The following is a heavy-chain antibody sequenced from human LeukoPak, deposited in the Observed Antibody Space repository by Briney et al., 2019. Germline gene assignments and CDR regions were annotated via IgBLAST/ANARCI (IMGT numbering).Heavy chain of an antibody. D-gene: IGHD2-15*01. CDR3: ARKGVAAASLSGDY. V-gene: IGHV1-2*02. Sequence: ASVKVSCKASGYTFTGYYMHWVRQAPGQGLEWMGWINPNSGGTNYAQKFQGRVTMTRDTSISTAYMEPSRLRSDDTAVYYCARKGVAAASLSGDYWGQGTLVTVSS. J-gene: IGHJ4*02. CDR2: INPNSGGT. CDR1: GYTFTGYY.